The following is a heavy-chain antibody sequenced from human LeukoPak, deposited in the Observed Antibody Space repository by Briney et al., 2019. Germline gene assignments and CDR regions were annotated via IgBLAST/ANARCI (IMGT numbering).Heavy chain of an antibody. Sequence: GGSLRLSCAASGFTFDDYAMHWVRQAPGEGLEWVSGISWNSGSIGYADSVKGRFTISRDNAKNSLYLQMNSLRAEDTALYYCAKDSSSWYYYGMDVWGQGTTVTVSS. D-gene: IGHD6-13*01. CDR3: AKDSSSWYYYGMDV. CDR2: ISWNSGSI. CDR1: GFTFDDYA. V-gene: IGHV3-9*01. J-gene: IGHJ6*02.